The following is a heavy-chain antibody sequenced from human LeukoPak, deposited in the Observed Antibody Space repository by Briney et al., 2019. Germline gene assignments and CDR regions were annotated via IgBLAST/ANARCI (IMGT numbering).Heavy chain of an antibody. J-gene: IGHJ6*02. Sequence: GGSLRLSCAASGFTFSSYWMSWVRQAAGKGLEWVSVTSGSGGITHYADSVKGRFTISRDNSKNTLYLQMNSLRAEDTAVYYCARAFDCGGDCYMSYYYGMDVWGQGTTVTVSS. CDR1: GFTFSSYW. CDR2: TSGSGGIT. V-gene: IGHV3-23*01. D-gene: IGHD2-21*02. CDR3: ARAFDCGGDCYMSYYYGMDV.